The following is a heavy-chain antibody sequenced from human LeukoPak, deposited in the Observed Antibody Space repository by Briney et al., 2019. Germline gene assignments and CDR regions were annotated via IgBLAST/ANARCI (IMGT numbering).Heavy chain of an antibody. Sequence: GGSLRLSCGASGFTFCTFALILVRQPPGKGLEWGSSIFPSGGEIHYADSVRGRFTISRDNSKSTLSLQMNSLRAEDTAIYYCATYRQVLLPFESWGQGTLVTVSS. J-gene: IGHJ4*02. CDR2: IFPSGGEI. CDR3: ATYRQVLLPFES. D-gene: IGHD5-18*01. V-gene: IGHV3-23*01. CDR1: GFTFCTFA.